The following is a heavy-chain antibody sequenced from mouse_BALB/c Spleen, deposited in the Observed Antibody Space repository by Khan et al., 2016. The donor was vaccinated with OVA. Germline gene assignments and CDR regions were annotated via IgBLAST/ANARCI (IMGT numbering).Heavy chain of an antibody. Sequence: QIQLVQSGPELKKPGETVKISCKASGYTFTNYRMNWMKQAPGKGLKWMGWINTYTGEPTYGADFKGRFAFSLETSASTAYLQINNLKNEDMATYFCARESSYWYFDVWGAGTTVTVSS. CDR2: INTYTGEP. D-gene: IGHD1-1*01. CDR3: ARESSYWYFDV. CDR1: GYTFTNYR. J-gene: IGHJ1*01. V-gene: IGHV9-1*02.